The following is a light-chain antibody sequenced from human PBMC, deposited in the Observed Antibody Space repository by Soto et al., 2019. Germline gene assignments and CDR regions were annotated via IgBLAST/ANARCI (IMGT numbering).Light chain of an antibody. V-gene: IGLV2-14*01. CDR1: SSDVGGFNY. J-gene: IGLJ1*01. Sequence: QSVLTQPASVSGSPGQSITISCTGTSSDVGGFNYVSWYQQYPGKAPTLMIFQVSSRSSGVSNRFFGSQSGNTASLTISGLQAEDEAEYYCSSYTSTSTFYVFGTGTKVTVL. CDR3: SSYTSTSTFYV. CDR2: QVS.